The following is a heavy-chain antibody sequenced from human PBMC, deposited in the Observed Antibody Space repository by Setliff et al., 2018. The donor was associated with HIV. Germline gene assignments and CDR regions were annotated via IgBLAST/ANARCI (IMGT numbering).Heavy chain of an antibody. CDR1: GYTFTGYY. V-gene: IGHV1-2*02. D-gene: IGHD1-26*01. CDR3: GRGGGGDLLEDAFDI. Sequence: ASVKVSCKASGYTFTGYYMHWVRQAPGQGLEWMGWINPNSGGTNYAQKFQGRVTMTRDTSISTAYMELSRRRSDDAAVYSGGRGGGGDLLEDAFDIWGQGTMVTVSS. J-gene: IGHJ3*02. CDR2: INPNSGGT.